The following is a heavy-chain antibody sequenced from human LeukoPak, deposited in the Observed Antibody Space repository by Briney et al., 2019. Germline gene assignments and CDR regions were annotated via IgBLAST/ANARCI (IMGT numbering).Heavy chain of an antibody. V-gene: IGHV3-13*01. J-gene: IGHJ4*02. CDR3: ARSSGYYYGSGSYHIPFDY. CDR1: GFTFSSYD. D-gene: IGHD3-10*01. CDR2: IGTAGDT. Sequence: GESLRLSCAASGFTFSSYDMHWVRQATGKGLEWVSAIGTAGDTYYPGSVKGRFTISRENAKNSLYLQMNSLRAGDTAVYYCARSSGYYYGSGSYHIPFDYWGQGTLVTVSS.